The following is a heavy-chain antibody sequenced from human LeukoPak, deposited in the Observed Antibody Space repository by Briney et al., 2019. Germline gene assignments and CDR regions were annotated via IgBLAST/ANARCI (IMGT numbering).Heavy chain of an antibody. V-gene: IGHV3-48*03. Sequence: GGSLRLSCAASGFIFSSDEMNWVRQAPGKGLEWVSFISSSATTIFYADSVRGRFTISRDNAKNSLYLQMTSLRAEDTAVYYCARHQPDDYSGYHWGQGTLVTVSS. D-gene: IGHD3-22*01. CDR3: ARHQPDDYSGYH. J-gene: IGHJ5*02. CDR2: ISSSATTI. CDR1: GFIFSSDE.